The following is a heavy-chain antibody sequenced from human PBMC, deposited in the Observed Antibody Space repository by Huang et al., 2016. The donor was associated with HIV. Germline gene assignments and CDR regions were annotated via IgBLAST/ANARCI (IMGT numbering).Heavy chain of an antibody. J-gene: IGHJ4*02. CDR1: GFTFNKFD. V-gene: IGHV3-30*18. D-gene: IGHD1-26*01. CDR2: ISYDGSRK. CDR3: AKDGRGSGTYYDYFEY. Sequence: QVQLVESGGGVVQPGRSLRLSCAAFGFTFNKFDMHWVRQAPGKGLEWVAIISYDGSRKYHADSVKGRFTISRDNSKNTVYLQMNSLGVEDTAVYYCAKDGRGSGTYYDYFEYWGQGTLVTVSS.